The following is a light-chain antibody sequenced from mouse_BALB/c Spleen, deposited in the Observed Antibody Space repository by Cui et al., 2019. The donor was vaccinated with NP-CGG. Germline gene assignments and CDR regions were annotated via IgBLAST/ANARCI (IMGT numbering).Light chain of an antibody. Sequence: QALATQASALTPSPGATVTLTFRSSTGAVTTTNYANWVQEKPDHLFTGLIGSTNNRAPGVPTRFSGPLIGDKAALTITGAQTEDEAIYFCALWYSNHWVFGGGTKLTVL. V-gene: IGLV1*01. CDR1: TGAVTTTNY. J-gene: IGLJ1*01. CDR3: ALWYSNHWV. CDR2: STN.